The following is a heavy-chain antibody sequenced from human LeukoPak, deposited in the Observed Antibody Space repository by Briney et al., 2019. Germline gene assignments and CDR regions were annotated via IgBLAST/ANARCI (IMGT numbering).Heavy chain of an antibody. CDR3: ARLNRYCSSTSCYGMDV. Sequence: GESLKISCKGSGYSFTSYWIGWVRQMPGKGLECMGIIYPGDSDTRYSPSFQGQVTISADKSISTAYLQWSSLKASDTAMYYCARLNRYCSSTSCYGMDVWGQGTTVTVSS. D-gene: IGHD2-2*01. J-gene: IGHJ6*02. CDR1: GYSFTSYW. CDR2: IYPGDSDT. V-gene: IGHV5-51*01.